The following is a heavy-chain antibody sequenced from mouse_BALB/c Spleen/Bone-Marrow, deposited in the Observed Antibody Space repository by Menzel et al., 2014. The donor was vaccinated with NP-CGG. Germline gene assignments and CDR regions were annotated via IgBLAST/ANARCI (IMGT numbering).Heavy chain of an antibody. D-gene: IGHD1-2*01. V-gene: IGHV14-3*02. CDR1: GFNIRDTY. J-gene: IGHJ4*01. CDR3: ASATTATFYAMDC. CDR2: IDPANGNT. Sequence: DVKLQESGAELVKPGASVQLSCTVSGFNIRDTYMHWVKQRTEQGLEWNGRIDPANGNTKYDPKFQGKATITADTSSNTADLQLSSLTSVYTAVYYCASATTATFYAMDCWGQGTSVTVSS.